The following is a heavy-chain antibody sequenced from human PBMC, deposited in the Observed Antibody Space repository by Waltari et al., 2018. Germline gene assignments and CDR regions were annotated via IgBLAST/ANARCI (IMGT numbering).Heavy chain of an antibody. CDR1: GGSISSSSYY. CDR3: ARQGGGGSHDAFDI. J-gene: IGHJ3*02. CDR2: IYYSGST. Sequence: QLQLQESGPGLVKPSETLSLTCTVSGGSISSSSYYWGWRRQPPGKGLEWIGSIYYSGSTYYNPSLKSRVTISVDTSKNQFSLKLSSVTAADTAVYYCARQGGGGSHDAFDIWGQGTMVTVSS. V-gene: IGHV4-39*01. D-gene: IGHD2-15*01.